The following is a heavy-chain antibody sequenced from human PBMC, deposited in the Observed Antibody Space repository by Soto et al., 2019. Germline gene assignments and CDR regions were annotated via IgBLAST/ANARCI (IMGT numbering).Heavy chain of an antibody. D-gene: IGHD3-3*01. CDR2: INHSGST. Sequence: SETLSLPCAVYGGSLSGYYWSWIRQPPGKGLEWIGEINHSGSTNYNPSLKSRVTISVDTSKNQFSLKLSSVTAADTAVYYCARGGGGFGVVRNWLDCWGRGTRVAVCS. CDR3: ARGGGGFGVVRNWLDC. V-gene: IGHV4-34*01. J-gene: IGHJ6*01. CDR1: GGSLSGYY.